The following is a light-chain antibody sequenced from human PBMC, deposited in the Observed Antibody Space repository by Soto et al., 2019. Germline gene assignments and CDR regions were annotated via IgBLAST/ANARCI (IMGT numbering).Light chain of an antibody. CDR3: QTWDTASRV. CDR1: SGHSSYA. V-gene: IGLV4-69*01. J-gene: IGLJ3*02. CDR2: LNSDGGH. Sequence: QLVLTQSPSASASLGASVKLTCTLSSGHSSYAIAWHQQQPEKGPRYLIKLNSDGGHNKGDGIPDRFSGSSSGAERYLTISSLQSEDEADYYCQTWDTASRVFGGGTKLTVL.